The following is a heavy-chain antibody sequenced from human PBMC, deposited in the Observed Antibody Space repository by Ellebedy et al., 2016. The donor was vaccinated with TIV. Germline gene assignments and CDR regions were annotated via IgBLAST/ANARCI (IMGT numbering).Heavy chain of an antibody. CDR3: ARELRTMLRGAYLGY. Sequence: GESLKISCAASGFTFSDYYMSWIRQAPGTGLELVSYISGSAITIYYADSVKGRFTISRDNAKNSLYLQMNSLRAEDTAVYYCARELRTMLRGAYLGYWGQGTLVTVSS. D-gene: IGHD3-10*01. CDR1: GFTFSDYY. CDR2: ISGSAITI. V-gene: IGHV3-11*01. J-gene: IGHJ4*02.